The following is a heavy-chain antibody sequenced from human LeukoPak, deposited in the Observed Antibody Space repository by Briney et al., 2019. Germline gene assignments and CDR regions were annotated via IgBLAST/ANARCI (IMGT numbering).Heavy chain of an antibody. CDR3: VLAPNSNWFDF. CDR2: IHYSGSS. Sequence: PSETLSLTCTVSGDSTSNFYWNCIRQSPGKGLEWIGNIHYSGSSVYNPSLKSRGTISIDTSRRQFFLKLNSVTAADTAVYFCVLAPNSNWFDFWGPGTLVTVSS. CDR1: GDSTSNFY. V-gene: IGHV4-59*03. J-gene: IGHJ5*01. D-gene: IGHD2-8*01.